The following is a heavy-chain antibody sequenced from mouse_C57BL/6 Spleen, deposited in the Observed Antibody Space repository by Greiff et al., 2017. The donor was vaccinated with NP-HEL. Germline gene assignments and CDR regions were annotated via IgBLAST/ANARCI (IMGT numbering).Heavy chain of an antibody. Sequence: EVKLMESGGGLVKPGGSLKLSCAASGFTFSSYAMSWVRQTPEKRLEWVATISDGGSYTYYPDNVKGRFTISRDNAKNNLYLQMSHLKSEDTAMYYCARDGGDYYGSRYFDVWGTGTTVTVSS. CDR3: ARDGGDYYGSRYFDV. J-gene: IGHJ1*03. CDR2: ISDGGSYT. V-gene: IGHV5-4*01. D-gene: IGHD1-1*01. CDR1: GFTFSSYA.